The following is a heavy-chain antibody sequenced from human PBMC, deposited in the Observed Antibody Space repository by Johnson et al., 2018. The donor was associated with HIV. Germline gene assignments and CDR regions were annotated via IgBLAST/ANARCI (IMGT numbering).Heavy chain of an antibody. CDR1: GFTFSTYA. CDR2: MSYNASTK. CDR3: SKDLRVFDWFNAYDAFDI. V-gene: IGHV3-30*04. J-gene: IGHJ3*02. Sequence: QVHLVESGGGLVKPGGSLRLSCAASGFTFSTYAMHWVRQAPGKGLEWVAIMSYNASTKYYADSVKGRFTISRDNSKNTRYLQMNSLRADDTAVYYCSKDLRVFDWFNAYDAFDIWGQGTMVTVSS. D-gene: IGHD3-9*01.